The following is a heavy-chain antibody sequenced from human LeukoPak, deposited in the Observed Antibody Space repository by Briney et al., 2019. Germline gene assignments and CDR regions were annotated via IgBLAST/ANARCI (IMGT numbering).Heavy chain of an antibody. CDR2: IYSGGSI. CDR3: ARGMNPTTARAFDI. CDR1: GFTVSSNY. J-gene: IGHJ3*02. V-gene: IGHV3-53*01. Sequence: PGGSLRLSCAGSGFTVSSNYMSWVRQAPGKGLEWVSVIYSGGSIYCADSVKGRFTISRDNSKNTLYLQMNSLRAEDTAVYFCARGMNPTTARAFDIWGQGTMVTVSS. D-gene: IGHD1-1*01.